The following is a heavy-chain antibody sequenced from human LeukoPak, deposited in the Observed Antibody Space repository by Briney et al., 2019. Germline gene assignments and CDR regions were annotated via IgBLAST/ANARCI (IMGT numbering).Heavy chain of an antibody. CDR3: ARSGGLIVGKFDY. V-gene: IGHV3-30*02. CDR2: IRNDGSNK. D-gene: IGHD1-26*01. CDR1: GFTFSTYG. J-gene: IGHJ4*02. Sequence: GGSLRLSCAASGFTFSTYGLHWIRQAPGKGLEWVAFIRNDGSNKYYAESVKGRFTISRDNAKNSLYLQMNSLRAEDTAVYYRARSGGLIVGKFDYWGQGTLVTVSS.